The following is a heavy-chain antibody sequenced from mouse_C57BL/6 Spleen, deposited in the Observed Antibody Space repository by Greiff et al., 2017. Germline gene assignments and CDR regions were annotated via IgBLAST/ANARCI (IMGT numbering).Heavy chain of an antibody. Sequence: VKLVESGAELVRPGASVKLSCKASGYTFTDYYINWVKQRPGQGLEWIARIYPGSGNTYYNEKFKGKATLTAEKSSSTAYMQLSSLTSEDSAVYFCARGANWDGYAMDYWGQGTSVTVSS. CDR2: IYPGSGNT. J-gene: IGHJ4*01. D-gene: IGHD4-1*01. CDR3: ARGANWDGYAMDY. CDR1: GYTFTDYY. V-gene: IGHV1-76*01.